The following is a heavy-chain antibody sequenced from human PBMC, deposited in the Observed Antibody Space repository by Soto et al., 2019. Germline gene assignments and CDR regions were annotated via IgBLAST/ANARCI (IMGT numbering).Heavy chain of an antibody. CDR2: ISGSGIST. CDR1: GFTFSNYA. J-gene: IGHJ4*02. Sequence: EVQLLESGGGLVQPGGSLRLSCAASGFTFSNYAMTWVRQAPGKGLEWVSAISGSGISTFYADSVKGRFTISRDNSKNTLYLQMNSLRAADTAVYYCARDSADCASSSCYEFFGYWGQGTLVTVSS. CDR3: ARDSADCASSSCYEFFGY. D-gene: IGHD2-2*01. V-gene: IGHV3-23*01.